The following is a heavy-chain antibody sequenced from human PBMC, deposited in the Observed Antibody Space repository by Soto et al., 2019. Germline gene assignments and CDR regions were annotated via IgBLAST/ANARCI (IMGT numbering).Heavy chain of an antibody. CDR1: GYTFTSYY. CDR2: INPSGGST. D-gene: IGHD3-22*01. J-gene: IGHJ4*02. V-gene: IGHV1-46*01. Sequence: ASVKVSCKASGYTFTSYYMHWVRQAPGQGLEWMGIINPSGGSTSYAQKFQGRVTMTRDTSTSTVYMELSSPRSEDTAVYYCARDGGYYDSSGYPGPIDYSGQGTLVTVST. CDR3: ARDGGYYDSSGYPGPIDY.